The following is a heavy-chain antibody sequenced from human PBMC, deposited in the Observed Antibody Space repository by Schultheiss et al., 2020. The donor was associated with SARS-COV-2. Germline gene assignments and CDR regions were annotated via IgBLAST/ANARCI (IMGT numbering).Heavy chain of an antibody. Sequence: SETLSLTCAVSGGSISSSNWWSWVRQPPGKGLEWIGYIYYSGSTNYNPSLKSRVTISVDTSKNQFSLKLTSVTAADTAVYYCARVTLTRVVVVPAAICGFDPWGQGTLVTVSS. D-gene: IGHD2-2*01. J-gene: IGHJ5*02. V-gene: IGHV4-4*02. CDR2: IYYSGST. CDR3: ARVTLTRVVVVPAAICGFDP. CDR1: GGSISSSNW.